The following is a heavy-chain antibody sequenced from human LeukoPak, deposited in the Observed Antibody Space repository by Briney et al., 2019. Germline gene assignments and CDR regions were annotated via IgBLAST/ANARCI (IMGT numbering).Heavy chain of an antibody. V-gene: IGHV1-8*01. J-gene: IGHJ6*02. Sequence: GASVKVSCKASGYTFTSYDINWVRRATGQGLEWMGWMNPNSGNTGYAQKFQGRVTMTRNTSISTAYMELSSLRSEDTAVYYCASPLRFGESYYYGMDVWGQGTTVTVSS. CDR3: ASPLRFGESYYYGMDV. CDR2: MNPNSGNT. D-gene: IGHD3-10*01. CDR1: GYTFTSYD.